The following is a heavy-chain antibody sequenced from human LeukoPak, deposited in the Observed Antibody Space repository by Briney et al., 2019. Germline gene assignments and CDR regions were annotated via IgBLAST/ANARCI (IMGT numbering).Heavy chain of an antibody. D-gene: IGHD1-26*01. CDR2: INHSGST. V-gene: IGHV4-34*01. CDR3: ARRGSSTLDY. J-gene: IGHJ4*02. Sequence: SETLSLTCAVYGGSFSGYYWSWIRQPPGKGLEWIGEINHSGSTNYNPSLKSRVTISVDTSKDQFSLKLSSVTAADTAVYYCARRGSSTLDYWGQGTLVTVSS. CDR1: GGSFSGYY.